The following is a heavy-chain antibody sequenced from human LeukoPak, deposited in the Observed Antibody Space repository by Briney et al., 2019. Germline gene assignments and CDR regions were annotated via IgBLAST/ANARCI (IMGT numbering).Heavy chain of an antibody. CDR2: INHSGST. CDR3: ARGGGGWLPFDY. CDR1: GGSFSGYY. Sequence: SGTLSLTCAVYGGSFSGYYWSWIRQPPGKGLEWIGEINHSGSTNYNPSLKSRVTISVDTSKNKFSLKLSSVTAADTAVYYCARGGGGWLPFDYWGQGTLVTVSS. J-gene: IGHJ4*02. V-gene: IGHV4-34*01. D-gene: IGHD5-24*01.